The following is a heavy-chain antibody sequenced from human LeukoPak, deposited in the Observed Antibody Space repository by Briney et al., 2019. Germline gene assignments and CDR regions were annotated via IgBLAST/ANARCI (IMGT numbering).Heavy chain of an antibody. CDR1: GGSISSYY. D-gene: IGHD3-3*01. V-gene: IGHV4-59*12. CDR2: IYYSGST. CDR3: ARADFWSGYL. J-gene: IGHJ4*02. Sequence: PSETLSLTCTVSGGSISSYYWSWIRQPPGKGLEWIGYIYYSGSTNYNPSLKSRVTISVDRSKNQFSLKLSSVTAADTAVYYCARADFWSGYLWGQGTLVTVSS.